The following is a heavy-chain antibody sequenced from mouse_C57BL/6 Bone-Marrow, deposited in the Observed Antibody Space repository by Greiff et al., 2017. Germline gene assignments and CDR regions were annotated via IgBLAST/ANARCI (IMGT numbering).Heavy chain of an antibody. V-gene: IGHV1-69*01. CDR3: ARFKTGHFDY. J-gene: IGHJ2*01. D-gene: IGHD4-1*01. Sequence: VQLQQPGAELVMPGASVKLSCKASGYTFTSYWMHWVKQRPGQGLEWIGEIDPSDSYTNYNQKFKGKSTLTVDKSSSTAYMQLSSLTSEDSAVYYCARFKTGHFDYWGQGTTLTVSS. CDR1: GYTFTSYW. CDR2: IDPSDSYT.